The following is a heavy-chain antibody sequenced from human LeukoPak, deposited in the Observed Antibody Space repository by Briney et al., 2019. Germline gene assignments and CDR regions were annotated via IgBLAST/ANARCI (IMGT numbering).Heavy chain of an antibody. V-gene: IGHV3-23*01. J-gene: IGHJ4*02. CDR1: GFTFSIYA. D-gene: IGHD1-26*01. CDR3: ARGEQLNYFAY. Sequence: GGSLRLSCAASGFTFSIYALSWVRQAPGKGLEWVSAISGSGDSTYYADSVKGRFTISRDISKNTLYLQMYSLRAEDTAVYYCARGEQLNYFAYWGQGTLVTVSS. CDR2: ISGSGDST.